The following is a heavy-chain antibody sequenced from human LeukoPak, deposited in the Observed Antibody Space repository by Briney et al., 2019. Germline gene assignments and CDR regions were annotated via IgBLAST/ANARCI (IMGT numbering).Heavy chain of an antibody. CDR2: ISYDGSNK. V-gene: IGHV3-30*18. J-gene: IGHJ6*02. Sequence: GGSLRLSCAASGFTFSSYGMHWVRQAPGKGLEWVAVISYDGSNKYYADSVKGRFTIPRDNSKNTLYLQMNSLRAEDTAVYYCAKGRGGYCSGGSCDNYYYYYGMDVWGQGTTVTVSS. CDR1: GFTFSSYG. D-gene: IGHD2-15*01. CDR3: AKGRGGYCSGGSCDNYYYYYGMDV.